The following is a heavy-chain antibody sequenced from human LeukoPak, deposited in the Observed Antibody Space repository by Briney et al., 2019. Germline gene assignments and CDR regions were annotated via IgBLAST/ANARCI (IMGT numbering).Heavy chain of an antibody. D-gene: IGHD3-10*01. CDR3: ARDQGTVAQGVTVKSPGYFDY. V-gene: IGHV3-33*01. Sequence: PGRSLRLSCAASGFRFSDPGMHWVRQSPGKGLEWVAIIWYDGSGKYYADSVKGRFTISRDNSRNTVYLQMNSLRAEDTAVYFCARDQGTVAQGVTVKSPGYFDYWGQGTLVTVSS. CDR2: IWYDGSGK. J-gene: IGHJ4*02. CDR1: GFRFSDPG.